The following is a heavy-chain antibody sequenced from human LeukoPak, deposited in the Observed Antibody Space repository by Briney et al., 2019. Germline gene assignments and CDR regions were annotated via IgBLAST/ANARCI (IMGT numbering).Heavy chain of an antibody. Sequence: PGGSLRLSCAASGFTFSSYGMHWVRQAPGKGLEWVAVISYDGSNKYCADSVKGRFTISRDNSKNTLYLQMNSLRAEDTAVYYCAKSNREDIVVVPAALRDYYFDYWGQGTLVTVSS. V-gene: IGHV3-30*18. D-gene: IGHD2-2*01. CDR3: AKSNREDIVVVPAALRDYYFDY. J-gene: IGHJ4*02. CDR1: GFTFSSYG. CDR2: ISYDGSNK.